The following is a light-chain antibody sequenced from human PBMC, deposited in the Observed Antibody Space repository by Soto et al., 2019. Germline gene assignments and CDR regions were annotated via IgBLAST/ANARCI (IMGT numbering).Light chain of an antibody. CDR2: DAS. CDR3: QQRSNWPRFT. Sequence: IVLTQSPATLSLSPGERATLSCRASQSVSSYLAWYQQKPGQAPRLLIYDASNRATGIPARFSGSGSGTDFTRTISSLEPEDFAVYYCQQRSNWPRFTFGPGTKVDIK. V-gene: IGKV3-11*01. CDR1: QSVSSY. J-gene: IGKJ3*01.